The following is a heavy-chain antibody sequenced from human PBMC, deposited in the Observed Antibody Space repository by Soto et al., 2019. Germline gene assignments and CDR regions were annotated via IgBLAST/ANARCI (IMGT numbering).Heavy chain of an antibody. Sequence: GGSLRLSCAASGFTFSSYGMHWVRQAPGKGLEWVAVISYGGSNKYYADSVKGRFTTSRDNSKNTLYLQMNNLRAEDTAVYYCAKDNCISTSCYRLYNWFDPWGQGT. V-gene: IGHV3-30*18. D-gene: IGHD2-2*01. CDR2: ISYGGSNK. J-gene: IGHJ5*02. CDR1: GFTFSSYG. CDR3: AKDNCISTSCYRLYNWFDP.